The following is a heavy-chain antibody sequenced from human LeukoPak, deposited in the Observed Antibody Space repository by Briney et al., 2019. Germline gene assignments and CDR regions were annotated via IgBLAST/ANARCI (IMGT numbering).Heavy chain of an antibody. J-gene: IGHJ4*02. Sequence: PGGSLRLSCAASGFTFTNAWMSWVRQAPGKGLEWFGRIKSKTDGGTTDYAAPVKGRFTISRDDSKNTLFLQMNSLKTEDTAVYYCTTHLPYNYWGQGTLVTASS. CDR1: GFTFTNAW. CDR2: IKSKTDGGTT. D-gene: IGHD1-14*01. V-gene: IGHV3-15*01. CDR3: TTHLPYNY.